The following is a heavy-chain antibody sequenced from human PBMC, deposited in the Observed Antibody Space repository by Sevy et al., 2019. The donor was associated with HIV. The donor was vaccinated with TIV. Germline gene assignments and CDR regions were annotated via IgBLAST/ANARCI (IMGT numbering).Heavy chain of an antibody. Sequence: GGSLRLSCAASGFTFSSYSMNWVRQAPGKGLEWVSYISSSSSTIYYADSVKGRFTISRDNAKNSLYLQMNSLRAEDTAVYYCARVQGQDYSNYYYYYMDVWGKGTTVTVSS. CDR2: ISSSSSTI. D-gene: IGHD4-4*01. V-gene: IGHV3-48*01. CDR1: GFTFSSYS. CDR3: ARVQGQDYSNYYYYYMDV. J-gene: IGHJ6*03.